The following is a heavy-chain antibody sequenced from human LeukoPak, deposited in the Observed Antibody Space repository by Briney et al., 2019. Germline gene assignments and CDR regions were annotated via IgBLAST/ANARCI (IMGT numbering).Heavy chain of an antibody. V-gene: IGHV3-49*03. CDR3: TRVATMVRGVIITPALDY. CDR1: GFTFGDYA. J-gene: IGHJ4*02. CDR2: IRSKAYGGTT. D-gene: IGHD3-10*01. Sequence: GGSLRLSCTASGFTFGDYAMSWFRQAPGKGLEWVGFIRSKAYGGTTEYAASVKGRFTISRDDSKSIAYLQMNSLKTEDTAVYYCTRVATMVRGVIITPALDYWGQGTLVTVSS.